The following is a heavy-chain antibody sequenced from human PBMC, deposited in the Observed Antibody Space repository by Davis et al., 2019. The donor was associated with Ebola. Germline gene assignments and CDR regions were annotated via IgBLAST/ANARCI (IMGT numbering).Heavy chain of an antibody. J-gene: IGHJ5*02. CDR1: GGSFSGYY. CDR3: ARGSLYYYGSGSYSRPIGWFDP. Sequence: MPSETLSLTCAVYGGSFSGYYWSWIRQPPGKGLEWIGEINHSGSTNYNPSLKSRVTISVDTSKNQFSLKLSSVTAADTAVYYCARGSLYYYGSGSYSRPIGWFDPWGQGTLVTVSS. D-gene: IGHD3-10*01. CDR2: INHSGST. V-gene: IGHV4-34*01.